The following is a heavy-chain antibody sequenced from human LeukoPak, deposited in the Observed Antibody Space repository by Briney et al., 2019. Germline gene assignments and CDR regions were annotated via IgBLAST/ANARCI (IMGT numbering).Heavy chain of an antibody. CDR1: GYMLHELS. Sequence: GASVKVSCKVSGYMLHELSMHWVRQAPGKGLEWMGGFDPVDGETIYAQKFQGRVTMTEDTSTDTAYMELSSLRSEDTAVYYCARGRGVRGKGNWFDPWGQGTLVTVSS. CDR3: ARGRGVRGKGNWFDP. CDR2: FDPVDGET. J-gene: IGHJ5*02. D-gene: IGHD3-10*01. V-gene: IGHV1-24*01.